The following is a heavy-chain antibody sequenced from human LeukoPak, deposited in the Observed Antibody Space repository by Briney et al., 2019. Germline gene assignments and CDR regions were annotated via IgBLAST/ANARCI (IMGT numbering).Heavy chain of an antibody. CDR3: ATRGLVGATTVDY. CDR1: GFTFSNYG. Sequence: GGSLRLSCVASGFTFSNYGMHWVRQAPGKGLEWVAFIEYDGTDTHFADSVRGRFTISRDNSEDTLYLQMNSLRAEDTAVYYCATRGLVGATTVDYWGQGTLVTVSS. CDR2: IEYDGTDT. J-gene: IGHJ4*02. V-gene: IGHV3-30*02. D-gene: IGHD1-26*01.